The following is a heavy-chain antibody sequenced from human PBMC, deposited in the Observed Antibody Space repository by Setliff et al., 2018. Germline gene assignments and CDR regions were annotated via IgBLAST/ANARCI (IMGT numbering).Heavy chain of an antibody. CDR2: IRNKFNSLAT. CDR1: GFRISFRE. J-gene: IGHJ4*02. D-gene: IGHD2-8*02. Sequence: GGSLRLSCAASGFRISFREYLMFWVRQASGKGLEWVGRIRNKFNSLATQYGESFKGRFTISRDDSKNTAYLQMRSLKGEDTALYYCATNVLVAGSSLDSWGQGSLVTVSS. V-gene: IGHV3-73*01. CDR3: ATNVLVAGSSLDS.